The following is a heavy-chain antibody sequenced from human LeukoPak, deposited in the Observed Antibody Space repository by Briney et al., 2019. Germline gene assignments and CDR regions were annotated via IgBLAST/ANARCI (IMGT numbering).Heavy chain of an antibody. D-gene: IGHD2-15*01. J-gene: IGHJ5*02. CDR2: IKQDGNEK. Sequence: GGSLRLSCAASGFTFSSYWMTWVRQAPGKGLEWVASIKQDGNEKYYVDSVKGRFTISRDNAKNSLYLQMNSLRADDTAVYYCARDGRGYYNWFDPWGQGTLVTVSS. V-gene: IGHV3-7*01. CDR1: GFTFSSYW. CDR3: ARDGRGYYNWFDP.